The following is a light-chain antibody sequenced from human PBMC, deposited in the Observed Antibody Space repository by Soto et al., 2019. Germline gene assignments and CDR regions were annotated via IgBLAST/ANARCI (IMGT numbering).Light chain of an antibody. CDR1: ISDVGAYNY. CDR3: CSYADNYSHV. CDR2: DVS. Sequence: QSVLTQPRSLSGSPGQSVTISCTGTISDVGAYNYVSWYQQHPGKAPKLMTYDVSKLPSGVPDRFSGSKSGNAASLTISGLQAEDEADYYCCSYADNYSHVFGTGTKVTVL. V-gene: IGLV2-11*01. J-gene: IGLJ1*01.